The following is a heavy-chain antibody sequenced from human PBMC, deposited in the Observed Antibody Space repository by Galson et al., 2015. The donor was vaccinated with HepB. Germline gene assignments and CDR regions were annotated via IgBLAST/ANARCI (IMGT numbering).Heavy chain of an antibody. D-gene: IGHD1-14*01. CDR1: GFTFSSYD. J-gene: IGHJ4*02. CDR3: ARGALTEAGLYYFDY. CDR2: IGTAGDP. Sequence: SLRLSCAASGFTFSSYDMHWVRQATGKGLEWVPAIGTAGDPYYPGSVKGRFTISRENAKNSLYLQMNSLRAGDTAVYYCARGALTEAGLYYFDYWGQGTLVTVSS. V-gene: IGHV3-13*05.